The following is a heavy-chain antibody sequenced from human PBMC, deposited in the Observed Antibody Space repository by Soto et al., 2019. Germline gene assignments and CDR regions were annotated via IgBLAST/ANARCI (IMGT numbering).Heavy chain of an antibody. J-gene: IGHJ6*02. Sequence: PGGSLRLSCSGSEFTVSSFGMHWVRQAPGKGLEHVSTLSSNGIGTYYADSVKGRFTFSRDTSKNTLYLQMSSLRTEDTAEYYCVKDMGQAAVGIRYPYGLDVWGLGTTVTVSS. V-gene: IGHV3-64D*06. D-gene: IGHD6-13*01. CDR3: VKDMGQAAVGIRYPYGLDV. CDR2: LSSNGIGT. CDR1: EFTVSSFG.